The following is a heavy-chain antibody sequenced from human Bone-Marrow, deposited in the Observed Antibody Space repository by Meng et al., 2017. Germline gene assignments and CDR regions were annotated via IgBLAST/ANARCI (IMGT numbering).Heavy chain of an antibody. V-gene: IGHV1-2*06. D-gene: IGHD6-19*01. CDR2: INPKSGDT. J-gene: IGHJ4*02. Sequence: ASVKVSCKPSGYNFPDYYIHWVRRAPGQGLEWMGRINPKSGDTHYAQKFQARVTMTGDTSISTAYMELSRLRSDDTAVYYCARVCYSSGWYDARPFDYWGQGTLVTVSS. CDR1: GYNFPDYY. CDR3: ARVCYSSGWYDARPFDY.